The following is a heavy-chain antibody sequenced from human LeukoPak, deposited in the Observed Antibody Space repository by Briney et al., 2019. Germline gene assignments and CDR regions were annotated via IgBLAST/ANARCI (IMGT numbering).Heavy chain of an antibody. V-gene: IGHV3-21*01. Sequence: GGSLRLSCAASGFTFSSYSMNWVRQAPGKGLEWASSISSSSSYIYYADSVKGRFTISRDNAKNSLYLQMNSLRAEDTAVYYCARAPGGYETIAVAGPDYWGQGTLVTVSS. CDR3: ARAPGGYETIAVAGPDY. CDR2: ISSSSSYI. J-gene: IGHJ4*02. D-gene: IGHD6-19*01. CDR1: GFTFSSYS.